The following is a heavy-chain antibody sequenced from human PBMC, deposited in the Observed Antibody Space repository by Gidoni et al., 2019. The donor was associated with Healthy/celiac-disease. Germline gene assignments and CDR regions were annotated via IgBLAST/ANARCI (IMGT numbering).Heavy chain of an antibody. CDR1: GGSISSYY. CDR2: IYYSGST. V-gene: IGHV4-59*08. Sequence: QVQLPESRPGLVKPSETLYLTCTVSGGSISSYYWSWIRQPPGKGLEWIGYIYYSGSTNYNPSLKSRVTISVDTSKNQFSLKLSSVTAADTAVYYCARHVESGSYYYFDYWGQGTLVTVSS. J-gene: IGHJ4*02. CDR3: ARHVESGSYYYFDY. D-gene: IGHD1-26*01.